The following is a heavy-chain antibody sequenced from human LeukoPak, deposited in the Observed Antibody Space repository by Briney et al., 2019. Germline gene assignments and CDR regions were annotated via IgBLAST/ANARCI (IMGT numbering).Heavy chain of an antibody. J-gene: IGHJ3*02. Sequence: SVKVSCKASGGTFSSYAISWVRQAPGQGLEWMGGIIPIFGTANYAQKFQGRVTITADESTSTAYMELSSLRSEDTAVYYCARGDSSGYDAFDIWGQGTMVTVSS. V-gene: IGHV1-69*13. CDR2: IIPIFGTA. D-gene: IGHD3-22*01. CDR3: ARGDSSGYDAFDI. CDR1: GGTFSSYA.